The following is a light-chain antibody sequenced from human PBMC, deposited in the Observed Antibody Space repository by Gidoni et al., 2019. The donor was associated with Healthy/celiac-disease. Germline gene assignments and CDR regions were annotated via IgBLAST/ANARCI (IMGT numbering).Light chain of an antibody. V-gene: IGKV1-5*03. CDR3: QQYNSYSYT. Sequence: DIQMPQCPSTLSASVGDRVTITCRASQSISSWLAWYQQKPGKAPKLLIYKASSLESGVPSRFSGSGSGTEFTLTISSLQPDDFATYYCQQYNSYSYTFGQGTKLEIK. J-gene: IGKJ2*01. CDR2: KAS. CDR1: QSISSW.